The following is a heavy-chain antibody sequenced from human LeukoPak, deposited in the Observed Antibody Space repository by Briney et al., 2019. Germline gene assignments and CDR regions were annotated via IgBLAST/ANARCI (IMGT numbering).Heavy chain of an antibody. CDR3: ARVGRGYSFNVYYFDY. D-gene: IGHD5-18*01. CDR1: GFTFSSYA. V-gene: IGHV3-30*04. Sequence: GGSLRLSCAASGFTFSSYAMHWVRQDPGKGLEWVAVISYDGSNKYYADSVKGRFTISRDNSKNTLYLQMNSLRAEDTAVYYCARVGRGYSFNVYYFDYWGQGTLVTVSS. J-gene: IGHJ4*02. CDR2: ISYDGSNK.